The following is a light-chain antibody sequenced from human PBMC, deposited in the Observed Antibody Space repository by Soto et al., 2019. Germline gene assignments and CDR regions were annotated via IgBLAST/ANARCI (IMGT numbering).Light chain of an antibody. J-gene: IGKJ3*01. CDR3: QQYGGAPFT. CDR1: HKVYINS. Sequence: EVGLTQSPGTLLCSPGERATLSCMDSHKVYINSLAWYQQKPGQTTRLLIYGEATRATDVPDRFSGSGSGTDFALTISGLAPEDSAVSYCQQYGGAPFTFGPGTRVDVK. V-gene: IGKV3-20*01. CDR2: GEA.